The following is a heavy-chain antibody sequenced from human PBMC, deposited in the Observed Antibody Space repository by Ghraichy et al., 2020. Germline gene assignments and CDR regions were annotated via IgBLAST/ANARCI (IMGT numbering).Heavy chain of an antibody. CDR2: IYWNDDK. J-gene: IGHJ3*02. CDR3: AHPYLEWLSNDAFDI. Sequence: SGPTLVKPTQTLTLTCTFSGFSLSTSGVGVGWIRQPPGKALEWLALIYWNDDKRYSPSLKSRLTITKDTSKNQVVLTMTNMDPVDTATYYCAHPYLEWLSNDAFDIWGQGTMVTVSS. CDR1: GFSLSTSGVG. V-gene: IGHV2-5*01. D-gene: IGHD3-3*01.